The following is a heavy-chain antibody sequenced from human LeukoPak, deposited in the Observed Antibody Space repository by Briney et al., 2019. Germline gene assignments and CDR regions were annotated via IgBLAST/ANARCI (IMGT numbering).Heavy chain of an antibody. Sequence: PGGSLRLSCTTSGFTFGDYAMSWFRQAPGKGLEWVGFIRSKIYGGAIEYAASVKGRFTISRDDSKSIAYLQMNSLRTEDTGLYYCARDQLGGDHDDYYYYYMDVWGKGTTVTVSS. CDR3: ARDQLGGDHDDYYYYYMDV. D-gene: IGHD4-17*01. CDR2: IRSKIYGGAI. J-gene: IGHJ6*03. V-gene: IGHV3-49*03. CDR1: GFTFGDYA.